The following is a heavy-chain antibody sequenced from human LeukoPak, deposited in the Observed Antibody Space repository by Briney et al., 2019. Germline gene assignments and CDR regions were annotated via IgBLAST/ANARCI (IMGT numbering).Heavy chain of an antibody. D-gene: IGHD6-19*01. J-gene: IGHJ4*02. Sequence: PGGSLRLSCAVSGFTFSSYAMSWVRQAPGKGLEWVSAISGSGDSTSYADSVKGRFSVSRDNSKNTLYLQMNSLRAEDTALYFWARNFSMGWYVDYWGQGTLVTVSS. V-gene: IGHV3-23*01. CDR2: ISGSGDST. CDR1: GFTFSSYA. CDR3: ARNFSMGWYVDY.